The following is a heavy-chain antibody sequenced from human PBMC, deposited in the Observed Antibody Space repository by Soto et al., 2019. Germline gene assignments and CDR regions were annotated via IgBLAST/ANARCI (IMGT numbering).Heavy chain of an antibody. J-gene: IGHJ6*02. CDR2: IIPIFGTA. D-gene: IGHD2-15*01. CDR3: ARGRGCSGGSCYSVYYYYYGMDV. V-gene: IGHV1-69*01. Sequence: QVQLVQSGAEVKKPGSSVKVSCKASGGTFSSYAISWVRQAPGQGLEWMGGIIPIFGTANYAQKFQGRVTITADESTSTAYMELSSLRSEDTAVYYCARGRGCSGGSCYSVYYYYYGMDVWGQGTTVTVSS. CDR1: GGTFSSYA.